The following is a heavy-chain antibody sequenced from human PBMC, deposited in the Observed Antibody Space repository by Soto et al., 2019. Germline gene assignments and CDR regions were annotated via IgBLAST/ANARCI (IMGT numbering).Heavy chain of an antibody. Sequence: QVQLVESGGGVVQPGRSLRISCAASGFTFSSYGMHWVRQAPGKGLEWVAFIWHDGGNKFYAESVKGRFTISRDNSKNTLYLQMTSLSAEDTAMYYCARDGDVNTVFGKDYVSQGTLVTVAS. CDR3: ARDGDVNTVFGKDY. J-gene: IGHJ4*02. CDR1: GFTFSSYG. CDR2: IWHDGGNK. V-gene: IGHV3-33*01. D-gene: IGHD3-3*01.